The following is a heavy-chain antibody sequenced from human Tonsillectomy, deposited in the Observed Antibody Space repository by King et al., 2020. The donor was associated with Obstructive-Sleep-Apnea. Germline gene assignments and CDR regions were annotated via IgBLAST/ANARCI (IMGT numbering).Heavy chain of an antibody. Sequence: QVQLVESGGGVVQPGRSLRLSCAASGFTFSSYGIHWVRQAPGKGLEWGSVISSGGSNQYYADSVMGRFTISRDSSENTLYLQSNSLRAEDTAVYYCAKDLGSSWFFDYWGQGTLVTVSS. V-gene: IGHV3-30*18. CDR3: AKDLGSSWFFDY. D-gene: IGHD6-13*01. J-gene: IGHJ4*02. CDR1: GFTFSSYG. CDR2: ISSGGSNQ.